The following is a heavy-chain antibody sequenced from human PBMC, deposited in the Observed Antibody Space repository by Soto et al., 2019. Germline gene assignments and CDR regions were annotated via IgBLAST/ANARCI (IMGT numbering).Heavy chain of an antibody. CDR1: NVCLDVSH. V-gene: IGHV4-59*12. CDR2: NSYRGTT. Sequence: ECRSLTGTLYNVCLDVSHCIWIRQPPGKELEWNGNNSYRGTTNYNPTLQGRVTMSIDTTKKQFSLMLTSVTAADRAVYYCTRVATAVRYWGRGVLVTVSS. D-gene: IGHD5-18*01. CDR3: TRVATAVRY. J-gene: IGHJ1*01.